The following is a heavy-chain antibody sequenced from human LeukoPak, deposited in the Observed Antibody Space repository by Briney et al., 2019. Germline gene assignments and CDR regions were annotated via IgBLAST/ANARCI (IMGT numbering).Heavy chain of an antibody. V-gene: IGHV4-59*01. CDR1: GGSISSYN. Sequence: SETLSLTCAVSGGSISSYNWSWIRQPPGKGLEWIGYIYYSGSTNYNPSLKSRVTISVDTSKNQFSLKLSSVTAADTAVYYCARVGTYGSGSYLSWLDYWGPGTLVTVSS. J-gene: IGHJ4*02. D-gene: IGHD3-10*01. CDR3: ARVGTYGSGSYLSWLDY. CDR2: IYYSGST.